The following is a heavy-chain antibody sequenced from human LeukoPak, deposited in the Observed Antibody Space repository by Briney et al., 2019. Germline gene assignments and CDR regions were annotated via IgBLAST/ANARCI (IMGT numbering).Heavy chain of an antibody. CDR2: IGTAGDT. D-gene: IGHD6-13*01. CDR3: ARTASRIAAAGKADYYYYGMDV. CDR1: GFTFSSYD. J-gene: IGHJ6*02. V-gene: IGHV3-13*01. Sequence: GGSLRLSCAASGFTFSSYDMHWVRQATGKGLEWVSAIGTAGDTYYLGSVKGRFTISRENAKNSLYLQMNSLRAGDTAVYYCARTASRIAAAGKADYYYYGMDVWGQGTTVTVSS.